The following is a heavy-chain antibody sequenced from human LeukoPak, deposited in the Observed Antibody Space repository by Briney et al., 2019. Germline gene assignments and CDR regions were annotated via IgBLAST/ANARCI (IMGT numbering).Heavy chain of an antibody. CDR2: IIPIFGTA. J-gene: IGHJ4*02. D-gene: IGHD3-3*01. CDR1: GGTFSSYA. V-gene: IGHV1-69*05. CDR3: ARELRFLEWFRFDY. Sequence: SVKVSCKASGGTFSSYAISWVRQAPGQGLEWMGGIIPIFGTANYAQKFQGRVTITTDESTSTAYMELSSLRSEDTAVYYCARELRFLEWFRFDYWGQGTLVTVSS.